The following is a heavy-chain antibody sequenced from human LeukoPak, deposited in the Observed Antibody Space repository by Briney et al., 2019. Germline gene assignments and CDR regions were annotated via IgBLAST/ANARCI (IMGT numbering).Heavy chain of an antibody. J-gene: IGHJ4*02. V-gene: IGHV3-33*01. CDR2: IWFDGSNK. Sequence: GGSLRLSCAASGFLFSDYGLHWVRQPPGKGLEWVAAIWFDGSNKYYADSVKGRFNISRDNSKNTLYLQMNTLRVEDTSVYYCARGGIYVYGDYTLGIDYWGQGTLVTVSS. D-gene: IGHD4-17*01. CDR3: ARGGIYVYGDYTLGIDY. CDR1: GFLFSDYG.